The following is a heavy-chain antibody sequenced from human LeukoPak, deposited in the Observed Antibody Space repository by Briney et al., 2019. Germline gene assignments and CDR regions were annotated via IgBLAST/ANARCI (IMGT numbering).Heavy chain of an antibody. V-gene: IGHV3-48*01. J-gene: IGHJ4*02. CDR1: GFTFSSYS. D-gene: IGHD1-7*01. CDR2: ISSSSSTI. CDR3: ARDPMSWNYGYFDY. Sequence: GGSLRLSCAASGFTFSSYSMNWVRQAPGKGLEWVSYISSSSSTIYYADSVKGRFTISRDNSKNTLYLQMNSLRAEDTAVYYCARDPMSWNYGYFDYWGQGTLVTVSS.